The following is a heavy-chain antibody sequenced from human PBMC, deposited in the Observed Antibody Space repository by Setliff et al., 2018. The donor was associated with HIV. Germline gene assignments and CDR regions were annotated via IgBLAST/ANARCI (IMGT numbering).Heavy chain of an antibody. CDR2: INHRGST. V-gene: IGHV4-34*01. CDR3: HLEVPLMMGTTPPL. CDR1: GGSLSGYY. Sequence: PSETLSLTCAVYGGSLSGYYWSWIRQSPGKGLEWIGEINHRGSTNYNPSFKSRVTISPDTSKNQFSLKMNSVTAADTAVYYCHLEVPLMMGTTPPLWGQGTLVTVSS. J-gene: IGHJ4*02. D-gene: IGHD2-15*01.